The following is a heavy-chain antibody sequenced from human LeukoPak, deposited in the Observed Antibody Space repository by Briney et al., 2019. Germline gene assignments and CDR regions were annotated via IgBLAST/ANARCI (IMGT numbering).Heavy chain of an antibody. CDR2: IIPIFGTA. CDR3: ARLYRVNYYYYMDV. D-gene: IGHD1-26*01. CDR1: GGTFSSYA. Sequence: ASVKVSCKASGGTFSSYAISWVRQAPGQGLEWMGGIIPIFGTANYAQKFQGRVTITADESTSTAYMELSSLRSEDTAVYYCARLYRVNYYYYMDVWGKGTTVTVSS. J-gene: IGHJ6*03. V-gene: IGHV1-69*13.